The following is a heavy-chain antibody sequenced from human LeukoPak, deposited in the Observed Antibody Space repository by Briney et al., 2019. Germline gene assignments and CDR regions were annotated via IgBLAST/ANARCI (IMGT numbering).Heavy chain of an antibody. CDR1: GFTFSSYG. CDR3: AKDKTSRDGYNYGAFDY. V-gene: IGHV3-30*02. Sequence: GGSLRLSCAASGFTFSSYGMHWVRQAPGKGLEWVAFIRYDGSNKYYADSVKGRFTISRDNSKNTLYLQMNSLRAEDTAVYYCAKDKTSRDGYNYGAFDYRGQGTLVTVSS. D-gene: IGHD5-24*01. CDR2: IRYDGSNK. J-gene: IGHJ4*02.